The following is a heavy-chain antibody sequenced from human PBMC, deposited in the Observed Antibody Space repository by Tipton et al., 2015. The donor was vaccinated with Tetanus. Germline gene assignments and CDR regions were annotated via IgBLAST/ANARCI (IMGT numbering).Heavy chain of an antibody. J-gene: IGHJ4*02. V-gene: IGHV1-2*02. D-gene: IGHD2-15*01. CDR2: INPNSGGT. Sequence: QLVQSGPEVKKPGASVKVSCKASGYTFTGYYMHWVRQAPGQGLEWMGWINPNSGGTNYAQKFQGRVTMTADASISTAYLELTSLTSDDTAVYYCARGRVGAAYWGQGSLVTVSS. CDR1: GYTFTGYY. CDR3: ARGRVGAAY.